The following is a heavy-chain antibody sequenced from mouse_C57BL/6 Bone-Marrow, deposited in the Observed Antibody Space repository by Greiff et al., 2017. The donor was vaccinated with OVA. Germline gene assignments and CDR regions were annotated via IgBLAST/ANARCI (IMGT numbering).Heavy chain of an antibody. V-gene: IGHV3-6*01. J-gene: IGHJ2*01. Sequence: ESGPGLVKPSQSLSLTCSVTGYSITSGYYWNWIRQFPGNKLEWMGYISYDGSNNYNPSLKNRISITRDTSKNQFFLKLNSVTTEDTATYYCARRALYYGTLDYWGQGTTLTVSS. CDR3: ARRALYYGTLDY. CDR1: GYSITSGYY. D-gene: IGHD1-1*01. CDR2: ISYDGSN.